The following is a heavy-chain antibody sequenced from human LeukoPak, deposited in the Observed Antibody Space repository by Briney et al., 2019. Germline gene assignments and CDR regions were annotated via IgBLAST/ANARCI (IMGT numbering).Heavy chain of an antibody. CDR3: ARDEVLPHTMIVVEGCFDI. J-gene: IGHJ3*02. CDR2: INPNSGGT. CDR1: GYTFTGYY. Sequence: GASVKVSCKASGYTFTGYYMLWVRQAPGQGLEWMGWINPNSGGTNYAQKFQGRVTMTRDTSISTAYMELSRLRSDDTAVYYCARDEVLPHTMIVVEGCFDIWGQGTMVTVSS. D-gene: IGHD3-22*01. V-gene: IGHV1-2*02.